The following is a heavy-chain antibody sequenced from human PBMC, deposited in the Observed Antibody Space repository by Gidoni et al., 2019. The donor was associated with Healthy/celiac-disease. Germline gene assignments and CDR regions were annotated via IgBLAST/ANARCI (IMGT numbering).Heavy chain of an antibody. J-gene: IGHJ4*02. CDR2: INPNSGGT. V-gene: IGHV1-2*02. CDR3: ARPAWELPFSSSWYNDY. D-gene: IGHD6-13*01. CDR1: GYTFTGYY. Sequence: QVQLVQSGAEVKKPGASVKVSCKASGYTFTGYYMHWVRQAPGQGLEWMGWINPNSGGTNHAQKFQGRVTMTRDTSISPAYMELSRLRSDDTAVYYCARPAWELPFSSSWYNDYWGQGTLVTVSS.